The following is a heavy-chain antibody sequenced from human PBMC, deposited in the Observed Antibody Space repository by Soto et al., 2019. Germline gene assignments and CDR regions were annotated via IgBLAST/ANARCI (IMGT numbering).Heavy chain of an antibody. CDR3: AKDGAATPYYFDY. D-gene: IGHD2-2*02. J-gene: IGHJ4*02. Sequence: GGSLRLSCAASGFTFSSYAMSWVRQAPGKGLEWVSGISGSGGSTHYADSVKGRFTISRDNSKNTLYLQMSTLRADDTAVYYCAKDGAATPYYFDYWGQGTLVTVSS. V-gene: IGHV3-23*01. CDR1: GFTFSSYA. CDR2: ISGSGGST.